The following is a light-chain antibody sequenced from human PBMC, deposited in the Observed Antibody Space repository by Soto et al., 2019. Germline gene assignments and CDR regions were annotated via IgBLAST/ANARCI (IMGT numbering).Light chain of an antibody. V-gene: IGKV3-15*01. CDR3: QQYDSWPLT. J-gene: IGKJ4*01. Sequence: EIVMTQSPATLSVSPGERAILSCRASQSVRDNFAWYQQQPGQPPRLLIYGTSIRATGIPDRFSGSGSGTEFTLTISSLQSEDFAVYYCQQYDSWPLTFGGGTKVEIK. CDR2: GTS. CDR1: QSVRDN.